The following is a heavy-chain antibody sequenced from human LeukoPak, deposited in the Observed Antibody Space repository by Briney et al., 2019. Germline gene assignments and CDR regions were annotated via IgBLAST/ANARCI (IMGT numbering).Heavy chain of an antibody. J-gene: IGHJ4*02. D-gene: IGHD2-15*01. CDR3: ARAALGGGSCYFDY. CDR2: MQTNGNT. CDR1: GGSITSGSYF. V-gene: IGHV4-61*02. Sequence: PSQTLSLTCTVSGGSITSGSYFWTWIRQPAGKGLEWLGRMQTNGNTNYNPSLKSRVAISIDTSKNQFSLQLSSVTAADTAVYYCARAALGGGSCYFDYWGQGTLVTVSS.